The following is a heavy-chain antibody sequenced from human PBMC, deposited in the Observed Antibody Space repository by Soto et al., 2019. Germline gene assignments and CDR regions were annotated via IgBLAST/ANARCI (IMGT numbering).Heavy chain of an antibody. J-gene: IGHJ5*02. D-gene: IGHD3-22*01. V-gene: IGHV1-24*01. CDR2: FDPEDGET. CDR3: ATDDRDRRGTYYYDSSGYYP. CDR1: GYTLTELS. Sequence: ASAKVSFNVSGYTLTELSMRWVRQAPGKGLEWMGGFDPEDGETIYAQKFQGRVTMTEDTSTDTAYMELSSLRSEDTAVYYCATDDRDRRGTYYYDSSGYYPWGQGTLVNVSS.